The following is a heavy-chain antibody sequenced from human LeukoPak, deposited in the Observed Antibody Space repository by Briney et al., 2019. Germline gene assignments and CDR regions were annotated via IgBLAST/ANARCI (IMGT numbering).Heavy chain of an antibody. D-gene: IGHD6-13*01. V-gene: IGHV1-2*02. CDR1: GYTFTGYY. CDR2: INPNSGDT. Sequence: ASVKVSCKASGYTFTGYYMHWVRQAPGQGLEWMGWINPNSGDTNYAQEFQGRVTMTRDTSISTAYMELSRLTSDDTAVYYCARVESAAGTGNWFDPWGQGTLVTVSS. J-gene: IGHJ5*02. CDR3: ARVESAAGTGNWFDP.